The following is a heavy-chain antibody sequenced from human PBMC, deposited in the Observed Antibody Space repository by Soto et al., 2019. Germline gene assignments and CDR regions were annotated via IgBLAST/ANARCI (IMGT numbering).Heavy chain of an antibody. CDR1: GGSISSSNW. Sequence: SETLSLTCAVSGGSISSSNWWSWVRQPPGKGLEWIGETYHSGSTNYNPSLKSRVTISVDKSKNQFSLKLSSVTAADTAVYYCARAPYYGGNSGSFDYWGQGTLVTVSS. D-gene: IGHD4-17*01. V-gene: IGHV4-4*02. CDR2: TYHSGST. CDR3: ARAPYYGGNSGSFDY. J-gene: IGHJ4*02.